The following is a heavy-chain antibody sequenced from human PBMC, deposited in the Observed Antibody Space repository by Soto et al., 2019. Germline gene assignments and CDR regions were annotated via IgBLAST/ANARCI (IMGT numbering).Heavy chain of an antibody. Sequence: PGGSLRLSGAALGFTFNRYGMHWVRQAPGKGLEWVALVWFDGSDKYYSDSVRGRFTISRDNSINTLYLQMNSLRAEDTAIYYCARLYCTASSCYSVGGFDIWGQGTMVTVSS. D-gene: IGHD2-15*01. CDR3: ARLYCTASSCYSVGGFDI. CDR2: VWFDGSDK. J-gene: IGHJ3*02. CDR1: GFTFNRYG. V-gene: IGHV3-33*01.